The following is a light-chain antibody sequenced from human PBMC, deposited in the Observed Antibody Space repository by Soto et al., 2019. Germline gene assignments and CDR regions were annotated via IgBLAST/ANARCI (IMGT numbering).Light chain of an antibody. V-gene: IGLV1-44*01. CDR1: SSNIGTYS. CDR2: SDN. J-gene: IGLJ1*01. CDR3: SSYTSGTTLYV. Sequence: QSVLTQPPSASGTPGQRVTISCSGSSSNIGTYSVSWYQQFPGTAPRLLIYSDNQRPSGVPDRFSASKSGASASLAISGLQSEDEADYYCSSYTSGTTLYVFGTGTKLTVL.